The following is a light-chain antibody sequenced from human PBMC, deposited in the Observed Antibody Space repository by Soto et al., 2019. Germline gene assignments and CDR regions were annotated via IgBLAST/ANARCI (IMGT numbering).Light chain of an antibody. CDR1: QSVSSN. Sequence: EIVMTQSPATLSVSPGERATLSCRASQSVSSNLAWYQQKPGQAPRLLIYGASTRATGIPARFSGSGSGTDYTLTISSQQPEDFATYYCQQSYRTPTFGQGTRLEIK. CDR3: QQSYRTPT. J-gene: IGKJ5*01. V-gene: IGKV3-15*01. CDR2: GAS.